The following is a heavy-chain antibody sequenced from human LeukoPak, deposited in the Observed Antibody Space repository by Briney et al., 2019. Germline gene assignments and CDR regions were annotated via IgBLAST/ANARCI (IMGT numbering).Heavy chain of an antibody. J-gene: IGHJ6*03. CDR1: GGSFSGYY. CDR2: INHSGST. D-gene: IGHD3-10*01. V-gene: IGHV4-34*01. CDR3: ASNPWGGNYYYMDV. Sequence: PETLSLTCAVYGGSFSGYYWSWIRQPPGKGLEWIGEINHSGSTNYNPSLKSRVTISVDTSKNQFSLKLSSVTAADTAVYYCASNPWGGNYYYMDVWGKGTTVTISS.